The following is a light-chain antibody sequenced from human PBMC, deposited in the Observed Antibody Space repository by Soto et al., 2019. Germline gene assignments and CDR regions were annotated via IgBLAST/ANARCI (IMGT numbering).Light chain of an antibody. V-gene: IGLV2-8*01. J-gene: IGLJ1*01. CDR1: SSDIGGYNF. Sequence: QSALTQPPSASGSPGQSVAISCTGTSSDIGGYNFVSWYQQHPGKAPKLMIYEVTKRPSGVPDRFSGSKSGNTASLTVSGXXXXXXXXXXCSSHGGSNNPYVFGTGTKLT. CDR2: EVT. CDR3: SSHGGSNNPYV.